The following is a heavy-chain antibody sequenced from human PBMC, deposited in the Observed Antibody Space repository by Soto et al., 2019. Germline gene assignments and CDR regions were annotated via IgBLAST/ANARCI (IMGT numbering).Heavy chain of an antibody. CDR3: ARGPYGSVIPQPNEAFHI. V-gene: IGHV1-18*01. D-gene: IGHD3-10*01. Sequence: QVQLVQSGAEVKKPGASVKVSCKASGYTFTSYGISWVRQAPGQGLEWMGWISAYNGNTNYAQKLQGRVTMTTDTTTSKAYMELRSLRSDDTAVYYCARGPYGSVIPQPNEAFHIWGQGKMVTVSS. CDR2: ISAYNGNT. CDR1: GYTFTSYG. J-gene: IGHJ3*02.